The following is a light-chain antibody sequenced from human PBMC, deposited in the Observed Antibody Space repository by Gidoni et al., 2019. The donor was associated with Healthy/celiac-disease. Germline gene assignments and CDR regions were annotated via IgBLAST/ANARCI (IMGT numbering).Light chain of an antibody. J-gene: IGKJ3*01. V-gene: IGKV4-1*01. Sequence: DIVMTQSQDSLAVSLGERATINCKSSQSVLSSSNNRNYLAWYQQKPGQPPKLLIYCASTRESGVPDRFSGSGSGTDFTLTISSLQAEDVAVYYCQQYYSTPRTFGPGTKVDIK. CDR2: CAS. CDR1: QSVLSSSNNRNY. CDR3: QQYYSTPRT.